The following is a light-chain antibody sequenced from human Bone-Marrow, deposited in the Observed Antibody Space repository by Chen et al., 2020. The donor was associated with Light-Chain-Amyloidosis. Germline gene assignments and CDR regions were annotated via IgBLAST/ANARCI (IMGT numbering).Light chain of an antibody. J-gene: IGKJ3*01. V-gene: IGKV4-1*01. CDR1: QSVLYSSNNKNY. Sequence: DIVMTQSPDSLAVSLGERATINYKSSQSVLYSSNNKNYLAWYQQKPGQPPKLLIYWASTRESGVPDRFSGSGSGTDFTLTISSLQAEDVAVYYCQQYYSTIFTFGPGTKVDIK. CDR3: QQYYSTIFT. CDR2: WAS.